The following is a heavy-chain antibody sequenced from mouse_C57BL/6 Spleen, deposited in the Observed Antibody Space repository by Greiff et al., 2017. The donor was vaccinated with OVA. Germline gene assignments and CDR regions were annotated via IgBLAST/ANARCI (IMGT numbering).Heavy chain of an antibody. Sequence: VQLQQSGTELVKPGASVKLSCKASGYTFTSYWMHWVKQRPGQGLEWIGNINPCNGGTNYNEKFKSKATLTVDKSSSTAYMQLSSLTSEDSAVYYCAREVAYDFWYFDVWGTGTTVTVSS. CDR2: INPCNGGT. CDR3: AREVAYDFWYFDV. D-gene: IGHD2-4*01. J-gene: IGHJ1*03. CDR1: GYTFTSYW. V-gene: IGHV1-53*01.